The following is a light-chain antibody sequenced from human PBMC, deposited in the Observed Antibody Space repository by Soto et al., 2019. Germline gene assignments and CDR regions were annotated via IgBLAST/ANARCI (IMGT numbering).Light chain of an antibody. Sequence: EIVMPQSPATLSVSPGERATLSCRASQSVSGNLAWYQQKPGQAPRLLIYAASTRATGIPARFSGSGSGTEFTLTISSLQSEDFAVYYGQQYNNWPPFTVGPGTKVDIK. CDR1: QSVSGN. CDR2: AAS. J-gene: IGKJ3*01. V-gene: IGKV3-15*01. CDR3: QQYNNWPPFT.